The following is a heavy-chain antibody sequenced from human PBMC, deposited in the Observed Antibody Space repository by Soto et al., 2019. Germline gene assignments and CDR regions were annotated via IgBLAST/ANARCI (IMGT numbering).Heavy chain of an antibody. CDR1: GFTFSSYW. Sequence: LRLSCAASGFTFSSYWMSWVRQAPGKGLEWVANIKQDGSEKYYVDSVKGRFTISRDNAKNSLYLQMNSLRAEDTAVYYCARFYYDSSGYLPSPYYYYYGMDVWGQGTTXTVSS. CDR3: ARFYYDSSGYLPSPYYYYYGMDV. V-gene: IGHV3-7*04. CDR2: IKQDGSEK. D-gene: IGHD3-22*01. J-gene: IGHJ6*02.